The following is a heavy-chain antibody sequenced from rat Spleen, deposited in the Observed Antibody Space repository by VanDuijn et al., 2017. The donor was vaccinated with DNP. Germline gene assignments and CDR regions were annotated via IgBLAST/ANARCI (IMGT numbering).Heavy chain of an antibody. CDR2: IWGDGST. CDR3: AVFSTRLPIAY. V-gene: IGHV2-77*01. CDR1: GFSLTSYG. Sequence: QVQMKETGPGLVQTTQTLSVTCTVSGFSLTSYGVHWVRQAPGKGLEWMGIIWGDGSTNYNSALKFRLSISRDTSKSQVFLTMNSLQTDDTAVYYCAVFSTRLPIAYWGQGTLVTVSS. J-gene: IGHJ3*01. D-gene: IGHD1-4*01.